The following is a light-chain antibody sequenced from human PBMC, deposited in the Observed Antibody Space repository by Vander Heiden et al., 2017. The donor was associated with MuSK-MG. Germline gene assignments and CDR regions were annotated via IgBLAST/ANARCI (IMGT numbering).Light chain of an antibody. CDR2: WAS. CDR3: QQYYSNPPNT. Sequence: DIVMTQSPDSLAVSLGERATINCKSSQSVLYSSNNKNYLAWYQQKPGQPPKLLIYWASTRESGVPDRFSGSEYGTDFTLTISSRQAEDVAVYYCQQYYSNPPNTFGQGTKMEIK. CDR1: QSVLYSSNNKNY. J-gene: IGKJ2*01. V-gene: IGKV4-1*01.